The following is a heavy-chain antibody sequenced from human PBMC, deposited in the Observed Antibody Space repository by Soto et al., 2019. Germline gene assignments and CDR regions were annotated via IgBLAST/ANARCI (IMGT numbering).Heavy chain of an antibody. D-gene: IGHD7-27*01. CDR3: ARDTGDGTFDF. J-gene: IGHJ4*02. V-gene: IGHV1-3*01. CDR1: GYTFSSYS. Sequence: ASVKVSCKASGYTFSSYSMHWVRQAPGQRLEWMGWINAGYGNTKSSQKFQDRVTISRDTSASTAYMELTSLRSEDTAVYYCARDTGDGTFDFWGQGTLVTVSS. CDR2: INAGYGNT.